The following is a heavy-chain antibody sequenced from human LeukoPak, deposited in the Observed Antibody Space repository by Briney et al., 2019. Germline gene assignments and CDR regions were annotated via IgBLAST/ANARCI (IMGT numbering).Heavy chain of an antibody. D-gene: IGHD3-10*01. CDR3: ARDPALVRGVLALDY. J-gene: IGHJ4*02. V-gene: IGHV3-21*01. CDR1: GFTFSSYS. CDR2: ISSSSSYI. Sequence: GSLRLSCAASGFTFSSYSMNWVRQAPGKGLEWVSSISSSSSYIYYADSVKGRFTISRDNAKNSLYLQMNSLRAEDTAVYYCARDPALVRGVLALDYWGQGTLVTVSS.